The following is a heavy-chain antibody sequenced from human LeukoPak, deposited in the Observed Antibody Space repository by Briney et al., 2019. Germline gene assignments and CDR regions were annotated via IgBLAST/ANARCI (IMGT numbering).Heavy chain of an antibody. CDR1: GGSFSGYY. CDR2: INHSGST. CDR3: ARGRPFYYDSSGYYWTNWFDP. V-gene: IGHV4-34*01. J-gene: IGHJ5*02. Sequence: SVTLSLTCAVYGGSFSGYYWSWIRQPPGKGLEWIGEINHSGSTNYNPSLKSRVTISVDTSKNQFSLKLSSVTAADTAVYYCARGRPFYYDSSGYYWTNWFDPWGQGTLVTVSS. D-gene: IGHD3-22*01.